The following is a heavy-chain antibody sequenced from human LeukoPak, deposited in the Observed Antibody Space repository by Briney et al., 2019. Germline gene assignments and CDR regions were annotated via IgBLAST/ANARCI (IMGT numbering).Heavy chain of an antibody. V-gene: IGHV3-23*01. CDR2: ISGSGGST. D-gene: IGHD3-22*01. CDR1: GFTFSSYA. Sequence: GALRLSCAASGFTFSSYAMRWVRQAPGKGLEWVSAISGSGGSTYYADSVKGRFTISRDNSKNTLYLQMNSLRAEDTAVYYCAKKPYYYDSSGYKTFSSYWGQGTLVTVSS. J-gene: IGHJ4*02. CDR3: AKKPYYYDSSGYKTFSSY.